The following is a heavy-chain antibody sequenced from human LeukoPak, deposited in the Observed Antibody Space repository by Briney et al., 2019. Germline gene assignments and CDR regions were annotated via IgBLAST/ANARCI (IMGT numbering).Heavy chain of an antibody. Sequence: GGSLRLSCAASEFTFSNYAMSWVRQAPGKGLEWVSAISGSGGTTYYADSVKGRFTISRDNSKNTLYPQMNSLRAEDTALYYCAASQQLVRFQFFDYWGQGTLVTVSS. CDR1: EFTFSNYA. J-gene: IGHJ4*02. V-gene: IGHV3-23*01. CDR3: AASQQLVRFQFFDY. D-gene: IGHD6-13*01. CDR2: ISGSGGTT.